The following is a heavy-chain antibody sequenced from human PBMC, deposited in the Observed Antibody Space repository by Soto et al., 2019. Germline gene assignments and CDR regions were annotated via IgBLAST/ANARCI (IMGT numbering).Heavy chain of an antibody. J-gene: IGHJ4*02. CDR3: ARVTYTMMIDY. V-gene: IGHV1-18*04. Sequence: ASVKVSCKASGYTFRTHGVSWVRRAPGQGLEWMGWISGYNGNTKYSQKFQGRVTITRDTSASTAYMELSSPRSEDTAVYYCARVTYTMMIDYWGQGTLVTVSS. D-gene: IGHD3-22*01. CDR2: ISGYNGNT. CDR1: GYTFRTHG.